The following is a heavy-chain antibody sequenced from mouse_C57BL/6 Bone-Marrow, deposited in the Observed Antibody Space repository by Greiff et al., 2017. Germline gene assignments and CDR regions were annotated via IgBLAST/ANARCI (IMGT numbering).Heavy chain of an antibody. V-gene: IGHV1-7*01. CDR3: ARIRGSPAWFAY. CDR1: GYTFTSYW. CDR2: INPSSGYT. Sequence: ESGAELAKPGASVKLSCKASGYTFTSYWMHWVKQRPGQGLEWIGYINPSSGYTKYNQKFKDKATLTVAKSSSTAYMQLSNLTYKASAVXDCARIRGSPAWFAYWGQGTLVTVSA. D-gene: IGHD1-1*02. J-gene: IGHJ3*01.